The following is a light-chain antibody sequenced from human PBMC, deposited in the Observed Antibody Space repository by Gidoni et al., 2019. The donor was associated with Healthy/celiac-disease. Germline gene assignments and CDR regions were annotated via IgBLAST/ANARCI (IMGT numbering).Light chain of an antibody. Sequence: VLTPSPATLSLSPAERATLSCRASQSVSSYLAWYQQKPCQAPSLLHYDASNRATGIPARFSGSGCGTDFTLTISSLEPEDVAVYYWQQRSNWPPYTFGQXTKLEIK. CDR3: QQRSNWPPYT. J-gene: IGKJ2*01. CDR2: DAS. CDR1: QSVSSY. V-gene: IGKV3-11*01.